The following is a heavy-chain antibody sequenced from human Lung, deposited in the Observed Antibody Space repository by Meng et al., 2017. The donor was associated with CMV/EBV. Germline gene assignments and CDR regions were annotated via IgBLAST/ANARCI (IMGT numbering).Heavy chain of an antibody. CDR3: ARLVLSDSGQNYAGWFDT. CDR2: IYPGDSDT. V-gene: IGHV5-51*01. D-gene: IGHD3-10*01. Sequence: XVSXKVSGYSFRTYWIGWVRQMPGKGLEWIGIIYPGDSDTKYSPSFQGQVTISVDKSISTAYLQWSSLQASDTAMYYCARLVLSDSGQNYAGWFDTWGQGXLVTVSS. J-gene: IGHJ5*02. CDR1: GYSFRTYW.